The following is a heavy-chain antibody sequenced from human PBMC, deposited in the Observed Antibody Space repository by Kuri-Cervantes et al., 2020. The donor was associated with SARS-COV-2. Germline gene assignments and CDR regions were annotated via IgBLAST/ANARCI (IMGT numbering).Heavy chain of an antibody. V-gene: IGHV4-39*01. CDR1: GGFISNSSYY. D-gene: IGHD3-3*01. CDR3: ASQRFLEWLPLGAFDV. CDR2: VYYSGST. J-gene: IGHJ3*01. Sequence: SETLSLTCTVSGGFISNSSYYWGWIRQPPGKGLEWIGSVYYSGSTYYNPSLKSRVTMSVDTSKNQFSLKLSSVTAADTAVYYCASQRFLEWLPLGAFDVWGQGTMVTVSS.